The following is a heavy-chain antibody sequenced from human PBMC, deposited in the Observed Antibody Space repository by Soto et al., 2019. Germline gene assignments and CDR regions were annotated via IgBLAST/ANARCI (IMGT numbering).Heavy chain of an antibody. D-gene: IGHD2-15*01. CDR3: AADSGGGGRAFDY. Sequence: QVQIQESGPGLVKASDTLSLTCTVSGVSITSFFWNWVRQPAGGPLEWIGCFFIRGTTTYNPSLKSRLILSADTSKNQLSLKLTSVTAADTAVYYCAADSGGGGRAFDYWGQGTLATVSS. V-gene: IGHV4-4*07. CDR2: FFIRGTT. J-gene: IGHJ4*02. CDR1: GVSITSFF.